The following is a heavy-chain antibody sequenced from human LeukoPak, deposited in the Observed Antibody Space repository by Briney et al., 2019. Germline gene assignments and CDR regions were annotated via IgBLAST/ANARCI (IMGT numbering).Heavy chain of an antibody. CDR1: GGTFSSYA. Sequence: GSSVKVSCKASGGTFSSYAISWVRQAPGQGLEWMGRIIPILGIANYAQKFQGRVTITADKSTSTAYMELSSLRSEDTAVYYCARKSYYLYGMDVWGQGTTVTVSS. CDR2: IIPILGIA. V-gene: IGHV1-69*04. D-gene: IGHD3-10*01. CDR3: ARKSYYLYGMDV. J-gene: IGHJ6*02.